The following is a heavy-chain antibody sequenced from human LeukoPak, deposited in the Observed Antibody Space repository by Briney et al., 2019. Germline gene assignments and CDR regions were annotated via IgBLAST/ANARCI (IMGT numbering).Heavy chain of an antibody. CDR3: AKDTGSAGTTVFDY. CDR1: GFTFSSYW. V-gene: IGHV3-7*03. D-gene: IGHD1-1*01. Sequence: PGGSLRLSCAASGFTFSSYWMSWVRQAPGKGLEWVANIKQDGSEKYYVDSVKGRFTISRDNAKNSLYLQMNSLRAEDMALYYCAKDTGSAGTTVFDYWGQGTLVTVSS. J-gene: IGHJ4*02. CDR2: IKQDGSEK.